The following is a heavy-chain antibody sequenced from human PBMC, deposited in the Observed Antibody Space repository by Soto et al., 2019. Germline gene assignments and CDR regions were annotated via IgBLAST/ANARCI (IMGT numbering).Heavy chain of an antibody. J-gene: IGHJ4*02. Sequence: SETLSLTCTVSGGSISSYYWSWIRQPPGKGLEWIGYIYYSGSTNYNPSLKSRVTISVDTSKNQFSLKLSSVTAADTAVYYCARSVEMKADFDYWGQGTLVTVSS. V-gene: IGHV4-59*01. CDR2: IYYSGST. CDR3: ARSVEMKADFDY. D-gene: IGHD6-25*01. CDR1: GGSISSYY.